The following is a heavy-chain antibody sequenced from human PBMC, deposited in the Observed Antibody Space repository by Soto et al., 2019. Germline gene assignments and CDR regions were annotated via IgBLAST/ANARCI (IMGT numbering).Heavy chain of an antibody. CDR2: IDPSDSYT. Sequence: GESLKISCKGSGYSFTSYWISWVRQMPGKGLEWMGRIDPSDSYTNYSPSFQGHVTISADKSISTAYLQWSSLKASDTAMYYCASDYYDSSGYWAAGYYGMDVWGLGTTVTVSS. D-gene: IGHD3-22*01. V-gene: IGHV5-10-1*01. CDR1: GYSFTSYW. CDR3: ASDYYDSSGYWAAGYYGMDV. J-gene: IGHJ6*02.